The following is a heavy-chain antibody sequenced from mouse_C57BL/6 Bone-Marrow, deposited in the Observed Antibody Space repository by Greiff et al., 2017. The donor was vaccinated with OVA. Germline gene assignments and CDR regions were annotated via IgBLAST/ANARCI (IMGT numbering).Heavy chain of an antibody. CDR2: ISSGGSYT. CDR1: GFTFSSYG. Sequence: EVMLVESGGDLVKPGGSLKLSCAASGFTFSSYGMSWVRQTPDKRLEWVATISSGGSYTYYPDSVKGRFTISRDNAKNTLYLQMSSLKSEDTAMYYCARHHDDAYWGQVTLVTVSA. J-gene: IGHJ3*01. D-gene: IGHD2-12*01. V-gene: IGHV5-6*01. CDR3: ARHHDDAY.